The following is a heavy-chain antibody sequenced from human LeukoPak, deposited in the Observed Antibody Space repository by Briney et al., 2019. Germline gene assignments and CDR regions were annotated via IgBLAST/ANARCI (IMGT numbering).Heavy chain of an antibody. D-gene: IGHD2-15*01. J-gene: IGHJ5*02. Sequence: SETLSLTCAVYGGSFSGYYWSWIRQPPGKGLDWIGEINHSGSTEYNPSLKSRVTITADTSMNQFSLKLSSVTAADTAVYYCARGPWIVVVVAASKGWFDPWGQGTLVTVSS. CDR1: GGSFSGYY. CDR3: ARGPWIVVVVAASKGWFDP. V-gene: IGHV4-34*01. CDR2: INHSGST.